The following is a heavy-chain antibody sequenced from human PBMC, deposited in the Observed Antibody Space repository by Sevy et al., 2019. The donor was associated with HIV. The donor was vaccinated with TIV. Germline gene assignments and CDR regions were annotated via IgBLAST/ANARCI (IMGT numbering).Heavy chain of an antibody. CDR1: GGSISSSSQF. CDR2: VYNSGTT. Sequence: SETLSLTCTVSGGSISSSSQFWAWIRQSPGKGLEWIGNVYNSGTTEYNPSLKSRITISVDTSKNKFSLKLTSETAADTAVYYCARQLSYYDSLTGSQRGYWLDTWGHGNLVTVSS. CDR3: ARQLSYYDSLTGSQRGYWLDT. D-gene: IGHD3-9*01. J-gene: IGHJ5*01. V-gene: IGHV4-39*01.